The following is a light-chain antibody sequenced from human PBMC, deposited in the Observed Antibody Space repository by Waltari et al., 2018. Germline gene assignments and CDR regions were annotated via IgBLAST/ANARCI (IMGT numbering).Light chain of an antibody. CDR1: QSVSSSY. Sequence: EIVLTQSPGTLSLSPGERATLSCRASQSVSSSYLAWYQQKPGQAPRLLIYGASSRATGIPDRFSGSGSGTDFTLTISRLEPEDFAVYYCQQYGSSPMYTFGQGTNL. V-gene: IGKV3-20*01. CDR2: GAS. J-gene: IGKJ2*01. CDR3: QQYGSSPMYT.